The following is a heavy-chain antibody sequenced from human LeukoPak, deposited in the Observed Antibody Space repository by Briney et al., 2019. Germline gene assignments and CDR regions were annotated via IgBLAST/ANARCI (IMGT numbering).Heavy chain of an antibody. CDR3: ARVGRSGQLAGGDYYYYMDV. V-gene: IGHV3-48*03. Sequence: GGSLRLSCAASGFTFSSYEMNWVRQAPGKGLEWVSYISSSGSTIYYADSVKGRFTISRDNAKNSLYLQMNSLRAEVTAVYYCARVGRSGQLAGGDYYYYMDVWGKGTTVTVS. J-gene: IGHJ6*03. CDR1: GFTFSSYE. D-gene: IGHD6-13*01. CDR2: ISSSGSTI.